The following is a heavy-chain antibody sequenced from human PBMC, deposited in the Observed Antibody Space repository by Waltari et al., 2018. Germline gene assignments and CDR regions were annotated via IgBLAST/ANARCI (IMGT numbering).Heavy chain of an antibody. CDR1: GGSISSGGYS. Sequence: QLQLQESGSGLVKPSQTLSLTCAVSGGSISSGGYSWSWIRQPPGKGLEWIGYIYHSGSTYNNPSLKSRVTISVDRSKNQFSLKLSSVTAADTAVYYCARGTGYYDILTGYYRNQLFDYWGQGTLVTVSS. CDR2: IYHSGST. D-gene: IGHD3-9*01. J-gene: IGHJ4*02. V-gene: IGHV4-30-2*01. CDR3: ARGTGYYDILTGYYRNQLFDY.